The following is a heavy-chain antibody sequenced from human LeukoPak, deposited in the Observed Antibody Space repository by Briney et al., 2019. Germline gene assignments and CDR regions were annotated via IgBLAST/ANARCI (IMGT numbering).Heavy chain of an antibody. CDR1: VGSISSYY. J-gene: IGHJ4*02. V-gene: IGHV4-59*01. D-gene: IGHD3-3*01. CDR2: IYYSGRT. CDR3: ARDFRGFVLDY. Sequence: SETLSLTCTVSVGSISSYYWSCIRHPPGRGLEWIGYIYYSGRTNYNPSLKSRVTISVDTSKDQFSLKLSSVTAADTAVYYCARDFRGFVLDYWGQGTLVTVSS.